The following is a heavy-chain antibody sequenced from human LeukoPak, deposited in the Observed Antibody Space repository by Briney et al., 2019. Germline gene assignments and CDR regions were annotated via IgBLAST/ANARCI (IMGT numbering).Heavy chain of an antibody. D-gene: IGHD3-10*01. J-gene: IGHJ5*02. CDR1: GYTFTDYY. CDR2: INPNSGGT. V-gene: IGHV1-2*02. CDR3: ARRITMVRGVPGPYNWFDP. Sequence: ASVKVSCKASGYTFTDYYIHWVRQAPGQGLEWMGWINPNSGGTNYAQKFQGRVTMTRDASISTAYMELSRLRSDDTAVYYCARRITMVRGVPGPYNWFDPWGQGTLVTVSS.